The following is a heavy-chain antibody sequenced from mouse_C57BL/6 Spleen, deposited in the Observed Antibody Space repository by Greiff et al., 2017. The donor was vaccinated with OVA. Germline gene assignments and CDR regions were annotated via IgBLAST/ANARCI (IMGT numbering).Heavy chain of an antibody. V-gene: IGHV5-16*01. D-gene: IGHD4-1*01. J-gene: IGHJ4*01. Sequence: EVQLQESEGGLVQPGSSMKLSCTASGFTFSDYYMAWVRQVPEKGLEWVANINYDGSSTYYLDSLKSRFIISRDNAKNILYLQMSSLKSEDTATYYCARELGRRAMDYWGKGTTVTVSS. CDR3: ARELGRRAMDY. CDR1: GFTFSDYY. CDR2: INYDGSST.